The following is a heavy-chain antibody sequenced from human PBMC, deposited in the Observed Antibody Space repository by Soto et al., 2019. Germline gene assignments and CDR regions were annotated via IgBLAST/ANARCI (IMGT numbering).Heavy chain of an antibody. D-gene: IGHD2-2*01. Sequence: SETLSLTCTVSGGSISSGGYCWSWIRQHPGKGLEWIGYIYYSGSTYYNPSLKSRVTISVDTSKNQFSLKLSSVTAADTAVYYCARQLPYYGMDVWVQGTTVTVSS. CDR1: GGSISSGGYC. CDR3: ARQLPYYGMDV. CDR2: IYYSGST. J-gene: IGHJ6*02. V-gene: IGHV4-31*03.